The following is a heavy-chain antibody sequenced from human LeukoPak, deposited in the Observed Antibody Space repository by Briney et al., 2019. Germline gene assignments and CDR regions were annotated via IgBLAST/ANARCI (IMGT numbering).Heavy chain of an antibody. CDR1: GYTFTSYD. V-gene: IGHV1-8*01. Sequence: GASVKVSCKASGYTFTSYDINWVRQATGQGLEWMGWMNPNSGNTGYAQKFQGRVTMTRNTSISTAYMELSSLRSEDTAVYYCARGKRYCSSTSCYRVVDYYYGMDVWGQGTTVTVSS. D-gene: IGHD2-2*02. J-gene: IGHJ6*02. CDR3: ARGKRYCSSTSCYRVVDYYYGMDV. CDR2: MNPNSGNT.